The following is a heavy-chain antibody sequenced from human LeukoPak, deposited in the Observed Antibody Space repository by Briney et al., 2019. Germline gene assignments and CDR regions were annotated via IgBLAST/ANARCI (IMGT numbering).Heavy chain of an antibody. J-gene: IGHJ3*02. CDR2: IYTSGST. CDR3: ARGYYDSSGYSNTFDI. D-gene: IGHD3-22*01. CDR1: GGSISSYY. Sequence: SETLSLTCTVSGGSISSYYWSWIRQPAGKGLEWIGRIYTSGSTNYNPSLKSRVTISVDTSKNQFSLKLSSVTAADTAVYYCARGYYDSSGYSNTFDIWGQGTMVTVSS. V-gene: IGHV4-4*07.